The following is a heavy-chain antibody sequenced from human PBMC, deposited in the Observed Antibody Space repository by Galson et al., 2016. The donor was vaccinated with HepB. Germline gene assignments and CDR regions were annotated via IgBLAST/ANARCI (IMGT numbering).Heavy chain of an antibody. J-gene: IGHJ5*02. V-gene: IGHV3-30*18. D-gene: IGHD1-7*01. CDR3: AKIGHGWNFGNGIDL. CDR2: MSHDGSHI. CDR1: GFSFSLFS. Sequence: SLRLSCAASGFSFSLFSLHWVRQAPGKGLEGVAVMSHDGSHIYNAEFVKDRFSISRDNSMNTLYLQMNHLRPEDTAVYYCAKIGHGWNFGNGIDLWGQGTLVTVSS.